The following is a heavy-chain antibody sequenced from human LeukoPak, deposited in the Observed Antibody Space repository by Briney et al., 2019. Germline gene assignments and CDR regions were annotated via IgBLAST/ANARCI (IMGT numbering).Heavy chain of an antibody. CDR3: ARGRGSENVNWFDP. D-gene: IGHD3-10*01. V-gene: IGHV4-4*07. CDR2: IYTGGST. J-gene: IGHJ5*02. Sequence: PSETLSLTCTVSGGSISSYYWSWIRQPAGKGLEWIGRIYTGGSTNYNPSLKSRVTMSVDTSKNQFSLKLSSVTAADTAVYYCARGRGSENVNWFDPWGQGTLVTVSS. CDR1: GGSISSYY.